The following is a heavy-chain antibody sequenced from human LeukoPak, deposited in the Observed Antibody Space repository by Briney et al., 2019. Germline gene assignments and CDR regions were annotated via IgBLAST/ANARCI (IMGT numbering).Heavy chain of an antibody. CDR3: ARGGTIFGVVLFDP. CDR2: INHSGST. V-gene: IGHV4-34*01. J-gene: IGHJ5*02. D-gene: IGHD3-3*01. Sequence: SETLSLTCAGYGGSFSGYYWSWIRQSPGKGLEWIGEINHSGSTNYNPSLKSRVTISVDTSKNQFSLKLSSVTAADTAVYYCARGGTIFGVVLFDPWGQGTLVTVSA. CDR1: GGSFSGYY.